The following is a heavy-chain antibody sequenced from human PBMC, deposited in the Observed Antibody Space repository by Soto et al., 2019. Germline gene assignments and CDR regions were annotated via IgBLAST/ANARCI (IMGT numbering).Heavy chain of an antibody. V-gene: IGHV5-51*01. CDR3: ARQSSHETSGYTAYYFDS. CDR1: GYSFIRHW. D-gene: IGHD3-22*01. J-gene: IGHJ4*02. Sequence: GESLKISCRASGYSFIRHWIGWVRQMPGKGLEWLGVIYPGDSETTYSPSFQGQVTISADMSISTAYLQWSSLKASDSAIYYCARQSSHETSGYTAYYFDSWGQGTLVTVSS. CDR2: IYPGDSET.